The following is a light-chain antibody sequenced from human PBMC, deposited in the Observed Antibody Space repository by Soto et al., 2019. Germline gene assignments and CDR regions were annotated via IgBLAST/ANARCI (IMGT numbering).Light chain of an antibody. CDR2: RNN. CDR3: AAWDDSLSGVV. J-gene: IGLJ2*01. V-gene: IGLV1-47*01. Sequence: QSVLTQPPSASGTPGQRVTISCSGSSSNIGSNYVYWYQQLPGTAPKLLIDRNNQRPSGVPDRFSGYKSGTSASLAISGLRSEDEADYYCAAWDDSLSGVVFGGGTKLTVL. CDR1: SSNIGSNY.